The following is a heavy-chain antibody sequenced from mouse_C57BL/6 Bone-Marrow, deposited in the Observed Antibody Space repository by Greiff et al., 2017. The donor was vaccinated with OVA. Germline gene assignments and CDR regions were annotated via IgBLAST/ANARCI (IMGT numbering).Heavy chain of an antibody. J-gene: IGHJ3*01. CDR3: ARGLAIYSNYEGFAY. D-gene: IGHD2-5*01. CDR1: GYSITSGYD. V-gene: IGHV3-1*01. Sequence: EVQRVESGPGMVKPSQSLSLTCTVTGYSITSGYDWHWIRHFPGNKLEWMGYISYSGSTNYNPSLKSRISITHDTSKNHFFLKLNSVTTEDTATYYCARGLAIYSNYEGFAYWGQGTLVTVSA. CDR2: ISYSGST.